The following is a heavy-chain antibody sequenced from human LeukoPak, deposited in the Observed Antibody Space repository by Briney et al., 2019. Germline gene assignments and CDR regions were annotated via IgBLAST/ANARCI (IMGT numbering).Heavy chain of an antibody. D-gene: IGHD4-17*01. CDR1: GFTFSSYA. CDR2: ISGSGGST. V-gene: IGHV3-23*01. Sequence: GGSLRLSCAASGFTFSSYAMSWVRQAPGKGLEWVSAISGSGGSTYYADSVKGRFTISRDNSKNTVYLQMNSLRAEDTAVYYCAKGSRTYNYGDYLYGTDVWGQGTTVTVSS. CDR3: AKGSRTYNYGDYLYGTDV. J-gene: IGHJ6*02.